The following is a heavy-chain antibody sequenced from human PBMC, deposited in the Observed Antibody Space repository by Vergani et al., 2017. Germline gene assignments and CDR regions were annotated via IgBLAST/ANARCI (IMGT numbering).Heavy chain of an antibody. CDR2: IIPIFGTA. J-gene: IGHJ3*02. D-gene: IGHD6-19*01. Sequence: QVQLVQSGAEVKKPGSSVKVSCKASGGTFSSYAISWVRQAPGQGLEWMGGIIPIFGTANYAQKFQGRVTITADESTSTAYMELSSLRSEDTAVYYCAATVYSSGWHHEDAFDIWGQGTMVTVSS. CDR3: AATVYSSGWHHEDAFDI. CDR1: GGTFSSYA. V-gene: IGHV1-69*12.